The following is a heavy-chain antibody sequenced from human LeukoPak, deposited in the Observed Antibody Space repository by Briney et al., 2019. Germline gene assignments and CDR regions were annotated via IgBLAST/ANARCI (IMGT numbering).Heavy chain of an antibody. D-gene: IGHD6-13*01. J-gene: IGHJ6*01. CDR1: GYTFTGYY. CDR2: INPNSGGT. CDR3: ARARGIAAAGYGMEG. Sequence: ASVKVSCKASGYTFTGYYMHWVRQAPGQGLEWMGWINPNSGGTNYAQKFQGRVTMTRDTSISTAYMELSRLRSDDTAVYYCARARGIAAAGYGMEGWGQGTTVTVAS. V-gene: IGHV1-2*02.